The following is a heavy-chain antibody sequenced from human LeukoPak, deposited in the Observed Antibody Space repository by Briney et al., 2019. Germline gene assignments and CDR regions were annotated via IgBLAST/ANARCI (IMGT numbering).Heavy chain of an antibody. CDR1: GGSFSGYY. V-gene: IGHV4-34*01. CDR2: INHSGST. D-gene: IGHD3-22*01. CDR3: ARFGSSGYYYVSGKFDY. J-gene: IGHJ4*02. Sequence: SETLSLTCAAYGGSFSGYYWSWIRQPPGKGLEWIGEINHSGSTNYNPSLKSRVTISVDTSKNQFSLKLSSVTAADTAVYYCARFGSSGYYYVSGKFDYWGQGTLVTVSS.